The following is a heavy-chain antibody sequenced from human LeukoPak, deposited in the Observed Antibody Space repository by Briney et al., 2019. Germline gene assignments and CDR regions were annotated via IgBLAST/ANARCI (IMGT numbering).Heavy chain of an antibody. CDR1: GNSISSGDNY. CDR2: IYTSGST. V-gene: IGHV4-61*02. CDR3: ARHRGEYCGSTNCYGGFWVDY. Sequence: KTSETLSLTCTVSGNSISSGDNYWSWIRQPAGEGLEWIGRIYTSGSTNYNPSLKSRVTISGDTSKNQFSLKLSSVTAADTAMYYCARHRGEYCGSTNCYGGFWVDYWGQGTLVSVSS. D-gene: IGHD2-2*01. J-gene: IGHJ4*02.